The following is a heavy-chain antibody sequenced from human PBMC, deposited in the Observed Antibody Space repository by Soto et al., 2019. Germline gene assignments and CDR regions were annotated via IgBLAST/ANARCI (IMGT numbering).Heavy chain of an antibody. Sequence: QVQLQQWGAGLLKPSETLSLTCAVYGGSFSGYYWSWIRQPPGQGLEWSGEINHIGSTNYNPSLKSRVTISVDTSKNQFSLKLSSVTAADTAVYYCARHWMVRGVSFDYCGQGTLVTVSS. CDR2: INHIGST. CDR3: ARHWMVRGVSFDY. CDR1: GGSFSGYY. V-gene: IGHV4-34*01. D-gene: IGHD3-10*01. J-gene: IGHJ4*02.